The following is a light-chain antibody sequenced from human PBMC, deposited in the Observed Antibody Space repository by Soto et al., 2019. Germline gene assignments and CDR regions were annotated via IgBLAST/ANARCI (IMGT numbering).Light chain of an antibody. CDR1: QSISGK. CDR2: DTS. V-gene: IGKV3-15*01. CDR3: QHYSTWLWT. Sequence: EIVMTQSPATLSVSPGERATLSCRASQSISGKLAWYQQKPGQAPRLLIYDTSTRATGSPSRFSGSGSGTAFSLTISSLQSEDSAVYYYQHYSTWLWTFGQGTKVESK. J-gene: IGKJ1*01.